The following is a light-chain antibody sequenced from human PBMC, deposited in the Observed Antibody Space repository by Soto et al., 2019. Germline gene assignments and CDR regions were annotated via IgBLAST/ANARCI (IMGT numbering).Light chain of an antibody. CDR2: GAS. CDR3: QQYNSWPPDGT. CDR1: QSVASS. J-gene: IGKJ1*01. V-gene: IGKV3-15*01. Sequence: IVVTQSPATLSVSPGERATLSCRASQSVASSLAWYQQKPGQAPRLLIYGASTRATGISGRFSGSGSGTEFTLSINSLQSEDFAVYYCQQYNSWPPDGTFGQGTKVDNK.